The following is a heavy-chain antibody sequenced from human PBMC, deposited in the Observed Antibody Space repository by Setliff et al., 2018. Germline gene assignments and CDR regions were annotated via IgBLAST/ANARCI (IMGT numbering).Heavy chain of an antibody. D-gene: IGHD1-26*01. CDR3: ARDQSPHYYHPASGDAFDS. CDR1: GYTFTSYG. Sequence: GASVKVSCKASGYTFTSYGISWVRQAPGQGLEWMGGIIPIFGAADYAQKFQGRVTITTDESASTSYMELISLRSDDTAVYYCARDQSPHYYHPASGDAFDSWGQGTLVTVS. CDR2: IIPIFGAA. J-gene: IGHJ3*01. V-gene: IGHV1-69*05.